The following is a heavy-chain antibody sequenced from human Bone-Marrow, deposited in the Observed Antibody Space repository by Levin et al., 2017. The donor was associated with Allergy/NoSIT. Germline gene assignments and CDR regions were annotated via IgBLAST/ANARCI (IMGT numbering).Heavy chain of an antibody. V-gene: IGHV3-33*01. D-gene: IGHD2-8*01. CDR3: VRDTKRGTWAYFYYGMDV. Sequence: GGSLRLSCAASGFRFSDYGMHWVRQAPGKGLEWVAVVWFDGGNENYADSVKGRFTISRDNSKNTLYLQLNSLRAEDTAVYYCVRDTKRGTWAYFYYGMDVWGQGTTVTVSS. J-gene: IGHJ6*02. CDR1: GFRFSDYG. CDR2: VWFDGGNE.